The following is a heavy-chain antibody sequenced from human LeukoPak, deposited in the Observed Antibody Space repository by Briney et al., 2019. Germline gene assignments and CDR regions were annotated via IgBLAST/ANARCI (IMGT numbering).Heavy chain of an antibody. CDR3: ARRGYSSGLFDY. D-gene: IGHD5-18*01. CDR1: GGSISSYY. Sequence: PSETLSLTCTVSGGSISSYYWSWIRQPPGKGLEWIGYINYSGSTNYNPSLKSRVTISVDTSKNQFSLELTSVTAADTAVYYCARRGYSSGLFDYWAREPWSPSPQ. J-gene: IGHJ4*02. V-gene: IGHV4-59*01. CDR2: INYSGST.